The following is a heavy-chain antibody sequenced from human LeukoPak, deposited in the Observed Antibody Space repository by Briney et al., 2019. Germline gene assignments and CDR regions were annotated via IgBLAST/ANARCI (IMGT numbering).Heavy chain of an antibody. J-gene: IGHJ4*02. CDR2: IYTSGST. CDR3: ARDCGLSSTSCYLVY. V-gene: IGHV4-61*02. D-gene: IGHD2-2*01. Sequence: ASETLSITCTVSGGSISSGSYYWSWIRQPAGKGLEWIGRIYTSGSTNYNPSLKSRVTISVDTSKNQFSLKLSSVTAADTAVYYCARDCGLSSTSCYLVYWGQGTLVTVSS. CDR1: GGSISSGSYY.